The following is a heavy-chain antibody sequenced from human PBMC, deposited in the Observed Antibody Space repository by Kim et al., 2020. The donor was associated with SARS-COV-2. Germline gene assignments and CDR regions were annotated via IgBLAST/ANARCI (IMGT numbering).Heavy chain of an antibody. CDR1: GYTFTSYA. CDR2: INAGNGNT. Sequence: ASVKVSCKASGYTFTSYAMHWVRQAPGQRLEWMGWINAGNGNTKYSQKFQGRVTITRDTSASTAYMELSSLRSEDTAVYYCARRKTAMVWGDDAFDIWGQGTMVTVSS. D-gene: IGHD5-18*01. J-gene: IGHJ3*02. V-gene: IGHV1-3*01. CDR3: ARRKTAMVWGDDAFDI.